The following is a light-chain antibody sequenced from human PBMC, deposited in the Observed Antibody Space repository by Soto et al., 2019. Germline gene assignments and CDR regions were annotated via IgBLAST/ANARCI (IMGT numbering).Light chain of an antibody. J-gene: IGKJ5*01. Sequence: DIQMTQSPSSLSASVGDRVTITCRASQGISSWLAWYQQKPGKAPKLLIYAASRLQSGVQSRFSGSGPWTDFTPAISTLLPDDFATYDWQQDSCFPTTFGQGTRVFIK. V-gene: IGKV1D-12*01. CDR3: QQDSCFPTT. CDR1: QGISSW. CDR2: AAS.